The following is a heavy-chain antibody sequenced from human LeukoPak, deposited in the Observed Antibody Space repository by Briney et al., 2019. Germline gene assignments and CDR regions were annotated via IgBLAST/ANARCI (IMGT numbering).Heavy chain of an antibody. V-gene: IGHV1-46*01. D-gene: IGHD2-2*01. CDR1: GYTFTNYY. CDR3: AAVPDCSSTSCSTTY. Sequence: GASVKVSCKASGYTFTNYYIHWVRQAPGQGLEWMGIINPTSGNTNYAQKFQERVTITRDMSTSTAYMELSSLRSEDTAVYYCAAVPDCSSTSCSTTYWGQGTLVTVSS. J-gene: IGHJ4*02. CDR2: INPTSGNT.